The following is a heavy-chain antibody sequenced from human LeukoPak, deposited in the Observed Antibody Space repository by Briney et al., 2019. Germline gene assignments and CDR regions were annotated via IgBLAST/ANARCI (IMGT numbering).Heavy chain of an antibody. J-gene: IGHJ5*02. CDR3: ASSHCSGSSCYSFDH. CDR2: ISYSGNT. Sequence: SETLSLTCTVSGGSIGDYYWSWIRQPPGKGLAWIGYISYSGNTNYNPSLESRVTMSVDGSKNQLSLKLTSVTAADTATYYCASSHCSGSSCYSFDHWGQGALVTVSS. D-gene: IGHD2-15*01. CDR1: GGSIGDYY. V-gene: IGHV4-59*01.